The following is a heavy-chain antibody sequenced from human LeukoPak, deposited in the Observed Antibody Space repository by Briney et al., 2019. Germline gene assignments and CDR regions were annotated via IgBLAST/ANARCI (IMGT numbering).Heavy chain of an antibody. D-gene: IGHD6-19*01. CDR2: ISYDGNNK. CDR3: GGGWYFFDY. V-gene: IGHV3-30*03. Sequence: GGSLRLSCAASGFTFSSYSMNWVRQAPGKGLEWVAVISYDGNNKYYADSVKGRFSISRDNSKSTLYLQMNSLRAEDTAVYYCGGGWYFFDYWGQGTLVTVSS. CDR1: GFTFSSYS. J-gene: IGHJ4*02.